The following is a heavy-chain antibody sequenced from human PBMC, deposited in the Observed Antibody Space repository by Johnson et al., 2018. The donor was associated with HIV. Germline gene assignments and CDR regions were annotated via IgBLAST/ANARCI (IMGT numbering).Heavy chain of an antibody. J-gene: IGHJ3*02. CDR3: AREDSAFDI. V-gene: IGHV3-66*01. Sequence: VQLVESGGGLVQPGGSLRLSCAASGFTVSSNYMTWVRQAPGKGLEWVSILYSGGSTYYADSVKGRFTISRDNSKNTLYLQMNSLRAEDTAVYYCAREDSAFDIWGQGTMVTVSS. CDR2: LYSGGST. CDR1: GFTVSSNY.